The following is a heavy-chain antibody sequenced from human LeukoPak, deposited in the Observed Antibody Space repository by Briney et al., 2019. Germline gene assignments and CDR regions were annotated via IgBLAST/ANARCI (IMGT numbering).Heavy chain of an antibody. Sequence: ASVKVSCKASGYIFTGYYIHWVRQAPGQGLEWMGWSNPNSGATNYAQKFQGRVTMTTDTSISAAYMGLSRLRFDDTALYYCAKGTRRIWSDFDYWGQGTLVTVSS. V-gene: IGHV1-2*02. J-gene: IGHJ4*02. CDR1: GYIFTGYY. D-gene: IGHD2-15*01. CDR2: SNPNSGAT. CDR3: AKGTRRIWSDFDY.